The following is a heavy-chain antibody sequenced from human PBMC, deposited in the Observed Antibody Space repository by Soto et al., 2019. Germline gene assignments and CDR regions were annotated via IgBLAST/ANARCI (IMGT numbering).Heavy chain of an antibody. CDR3: ARWLKYSSSLDY. Sequence: ASVKVSCKASGGTFSSYAISWVRRAPGQGLEWMGGIIPIFGTANYAQKFQGRVTITADESTSTAYMELSSLRSEDTAVYYCARWLKYSSSLDYWGQGTLVTVSS. D-gene: IGHD6-6*01. CDR2: IIPIFGTA. V-gene: IGHV1-69*13. CDR1: GGTFSSYA. J-gene: IGHJ4*02.